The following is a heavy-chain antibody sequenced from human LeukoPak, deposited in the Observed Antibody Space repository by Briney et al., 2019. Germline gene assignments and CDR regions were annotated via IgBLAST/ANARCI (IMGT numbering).Heavy chain of an antibody. V-gene: IGHV4-39*01. D-gene: IGHD3-16*01. J-gene: IGHJ4*02. CDR3: ARSVGGGAFDY. CDR2: IYYSGST. CDR1: GGSISSSSYY. Sequence: LETLSLTCTVSGGSISSSSYYWGWIRQPPGKGLEWIGSIYYSGSTYYNPSLKSRVTISVDTSKNQFSLKLSSVTAADTAVYYCARSVGGGAFDYWGQGTLVTVSS.